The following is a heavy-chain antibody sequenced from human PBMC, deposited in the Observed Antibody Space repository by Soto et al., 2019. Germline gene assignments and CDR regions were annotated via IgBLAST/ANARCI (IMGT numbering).Heavy chain of an antibody. J-gene: IGHJ4*01. CDR3: ANVGGIGIAVARPFGY. CDR2: ISGSGGST. Sequence: EVQLLESGGGLVQPGGSLRLSCAASGFTFSSYAMSWVRQAPGKRLEWVSAISGSGGSTYYADSVKGRFTISRDNSKHELYLQMNRLRAGDRAVYYCANVGGIGIAVARPFGYWGQGNLVTVSS. V-gene: IGHV3-23*01. D-gene: IGHD6-13*01. CDR1: GFTFSSYA.